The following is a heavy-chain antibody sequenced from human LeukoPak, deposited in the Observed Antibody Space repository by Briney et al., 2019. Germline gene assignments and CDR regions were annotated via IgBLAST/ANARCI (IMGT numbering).Heavy chain of an antibody. J-gene: IGHJ4*02. V-gene: IGHV1-2*02. CDR1: GSPFPGNY. CDR2: FNPNSGGT. D-gene: IGHD1-26*01. Sequence: ASVKVSCKASGSPFPGNYMHWVRQAPGQGLEWMGWFNPNSGGTKYAQKFQGRISMTRDTSISTAYMELSRLGSDDTAVYYCARVADSGSYYFDYWGQGTLVTVSS. CDR3: ARVADSGSYYFDY.